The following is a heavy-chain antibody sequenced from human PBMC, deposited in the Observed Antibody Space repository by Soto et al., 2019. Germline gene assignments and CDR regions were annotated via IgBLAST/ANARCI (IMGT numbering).Heavy chain of an antibody. V-gene: IGHV3-23*01. J-gene: IGHJ4*02. D-gene: IGHD6-19*01. Sequence: EVQPFESGGGLVQPGGSLRLSCAASAFTFSSYAISWVRQSPGNGLEWVSGISGSGISTYYADSVNGRFSISRDNSKNRLYLEMDSLRPEHTAVYYCARDPGAITVAGKFDYWGQGTLVNVPS. CDR3: ARDPGAITVAGKFDY. CDR2: ISGSGIST. CDR1: AFTFSSYA.